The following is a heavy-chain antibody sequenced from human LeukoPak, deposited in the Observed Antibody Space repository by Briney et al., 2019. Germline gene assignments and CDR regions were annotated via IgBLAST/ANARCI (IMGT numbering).Heavy chain of an antibody. Sequence: GRSLRLSCAASGFTFRSYGMHWVRQAPGKGLEWVAVIWYDGSNKYYADSVKGRFTISRDNSMSTLYLQMNSLRAEDTAVYYCARVPCGGDCYWVDYWGQGTLVTVSS. J-gene: IGHJ4*02. V-gene: IGHV3-33*01. CDR3: ARVPCGGDCYWVDY. D-gene: IGHD2-21*02. CDR1: GFTFRSYG. CDR2: IWYDGSNK.